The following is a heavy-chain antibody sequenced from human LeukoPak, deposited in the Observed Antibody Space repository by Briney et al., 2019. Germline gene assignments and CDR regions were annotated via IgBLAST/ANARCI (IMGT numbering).Heavy chain of an antibody. J-gene: IGHJ4*02. D-gene: IGHD2/OR15-2a*01. V-gene: IGHV3-23*01. CDR2: VTSSGAYT. Sequence: GGSLRLSCAASGFTFSSYGMHWVRQAPGKGLEWVSAVTSSGAYTFYADSVKGRLTISRDNSKNTLFLQMNSLGAADTAIYYCVRDEDLYSPTWYVFDFWGQGTLVTVSS. CDR3: VRDEDLYSPTWYVFDF. CDR1: GFTFSSYG.